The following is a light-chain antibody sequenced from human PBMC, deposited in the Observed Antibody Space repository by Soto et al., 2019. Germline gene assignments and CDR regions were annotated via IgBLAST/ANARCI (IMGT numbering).Light chain of an antibody. V-gene: IGLV1-51*01. CDR1: SSNIGKNY. J-gene: IGLJ2*01. Sequence: QSVLTQPPSVSAAPGQKVTISCSGASSNIGKNYVSWYQQLPVAAPKLVIFDTNKRPSGIPDRFSGSKSGTSAALDITALQTGDDADYYCGTWDTSLSAVVFGGGTKVTVL. CDR2: DTN. CDR3: GTWDTSLSAVV.